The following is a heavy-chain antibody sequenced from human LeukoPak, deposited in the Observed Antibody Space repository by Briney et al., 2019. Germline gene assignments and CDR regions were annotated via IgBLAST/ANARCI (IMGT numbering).Heavy chain of an antibody. CDR1: GFTFSSYG. J-gene: IGHJ4*02. Sequence: GGSLRLSCAASGFTFSSYGTHWVRQAPGKGLEWVAVIWYDGSNKYYADSVKGRFTISRDNSKNTLYLQMNSLRAEDTAVYYCARGTTTGDYWGQGTLVTVSS. CDR3: ARGTTTGDY. D-gene: IGHD1-14*01. CDR2: IWYDGSNK. V-gene: IGHV3-33*08.